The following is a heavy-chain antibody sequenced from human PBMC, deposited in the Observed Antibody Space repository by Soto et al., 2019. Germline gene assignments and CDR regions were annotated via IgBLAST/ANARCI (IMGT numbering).Heavy chain of an antibody. CDR1: GYNFSSYW. Sequence: GESLKISCKGSGYNFSSYWIAWLRQVPGKGLGWMGVIYPAASDARYSPSFQGQVTISVDNSISTAYLQWSSLKASDTARYYCARVLCISAICYTGSRPFFDYWGQGAMVTVSS. CDR3: ARVLCISAICYTGSRPFFDY. V-gene: IGHV5-51*01. CDR2: IYPAASDA. J-gene: IGHJ4*03. D-gene: IGHD2-2*02.